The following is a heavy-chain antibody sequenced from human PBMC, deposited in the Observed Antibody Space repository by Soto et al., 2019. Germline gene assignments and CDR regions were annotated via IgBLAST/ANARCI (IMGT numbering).Heavy chain of an antibody. CDR1: GGTFSTSA. CDR2: IMPVFATP. J-gene: IGHJ6*02. Sequence: QVQLMQSGAEVKKPGSSVKVSCKASGGTFSTSAISWVRQAPGEGLEWVGGIMPVFATPDYAQKFQGRVTISADECTTTPYLEMTSLTTADTAVYYCARDKDRQQLGGNYYYILDVWGQGTAITVSS. CDR3: ARDKDRQQLGGNYYYILDV. V-gene: IGHV1-69*12. D-gene: IGHD3-3*02.